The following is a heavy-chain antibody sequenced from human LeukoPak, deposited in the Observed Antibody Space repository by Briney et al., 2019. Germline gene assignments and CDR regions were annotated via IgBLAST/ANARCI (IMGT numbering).Heavy chain of an antibody. Sequence: PSETLSLTCAVYGGSFSDYYWSWVRQPPGKGLEWIGEINNSGSTNYNPSLKSRVTISVDTSKNQFSLKLTSVTAADTAVYYCARGPWFGELGYYYYYMDVWGKGTTVTVSS. CDR2: INNSGST. CDR1: GGSFSDYY. CDR3: ARGPWFGELGYYYYYMDV. J-gene: IGHJ6*03. D-gene: IGHD3-10*01. V-gene: IGHV4-34*01.